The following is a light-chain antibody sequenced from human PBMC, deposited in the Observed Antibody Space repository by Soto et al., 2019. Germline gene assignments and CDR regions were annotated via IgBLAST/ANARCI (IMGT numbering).Light chain of an antibody. J-gene: IGLJ2*01. CDR3: QVWDSSIDHVV. CDR2: YDS. CDR1: NIGSKR. Sequence: SYELTQPPSVSVAPGKTARITCGGNNIGSKRVHWYQQKPGQAPVLVIYYDSDRPSGIPERFSVSTSGNTATLAILRVEAGDEADYYCQVWDSSIDHVVLGGGAKRTV. V-gene: IGLV3-21*04.